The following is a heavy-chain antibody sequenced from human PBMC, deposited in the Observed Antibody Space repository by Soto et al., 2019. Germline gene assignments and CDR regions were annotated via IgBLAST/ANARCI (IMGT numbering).Heavy chain of an antibody. V-gene: IGHV1-2*02. CDR1: VYASSAYY. D-gene: IGHD1-1*01. CDR3: ARPSLADGSYFGLDV. Sequence: VSVQVSCQAAVYASSAYYIHCVRQAPGQGLEWMGWINPHNVGCTKYAQKFQGRVTMTRDTSITTAYMELSSLRSDDTAVYYCARPSLADGSYFGLDVCGQRTTVTVSS. CDR2: INPHNVGCT. J-gene: IGHJ6*02.